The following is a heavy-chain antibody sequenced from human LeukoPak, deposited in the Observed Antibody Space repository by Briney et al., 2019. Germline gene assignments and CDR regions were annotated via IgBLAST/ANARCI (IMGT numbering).Heavy chain of an antibody. J-gene: IGHJ3*02. CDR2: INPNSGGT. V-gene: IGHV1-2*02. CDR1: GYTFTGYY. Sequence: GASVKVSCKASGYTFTGYYMHWVRQAPGQGLEWMGWINPNSGGTNYAQKFQGRVTMTRDTSISTAYMELSRLRSDDTAVYYCASAFNSGSHDAFDIWGQGTMVTVSS. CDR3: ASAFNSGSHDAFDI. D-gene: IGHD1-26*01.